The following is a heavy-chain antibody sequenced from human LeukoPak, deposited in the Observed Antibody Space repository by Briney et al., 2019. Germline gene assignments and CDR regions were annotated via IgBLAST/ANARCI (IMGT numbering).Heavy chain of an antibody. D-gene: IGHD4-17*01. CDR3: ARKLTSYCGDYVGYYFDY. CDR1: GGTFSSYA. CDR2: IIPIFGTA. J-gene: IGHJ4*02. Sequence: SVKVSCKASGGTFSSYAISWVRQAPAQGLEWMGGIIPIFGTANYAQKFQGRVTITADKSTSTAYMELSSLRSEDTAVYYCARKLTSYCGDYVGYYFDYWGQGTLVTVSP. V-gene: IGHV1-69*06.